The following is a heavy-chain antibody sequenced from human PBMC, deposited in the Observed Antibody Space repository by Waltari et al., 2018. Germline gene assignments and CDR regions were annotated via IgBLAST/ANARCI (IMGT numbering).Heavy chain of an antibody. D-gene: IGHD5-18*01. CDR1: GFTFSRYA. CDR3: ARSAIRGRGDYYGMDV. J-gene: IGHJ6*02. Sequence: QVQLVESGGGVVQPGRSMRLSCAASGFTFSRYAMHWVRQDPGKGLEWVAVISYDGSNKYYADSVKGRFTISRDNSKNTLYLQMNSLRAEDTAVYYCARSAIRGRGDYYGMDVWGQGTTVTVSS. V-gene: IGHV3-30*01. CDR2: ISYDGSNK.